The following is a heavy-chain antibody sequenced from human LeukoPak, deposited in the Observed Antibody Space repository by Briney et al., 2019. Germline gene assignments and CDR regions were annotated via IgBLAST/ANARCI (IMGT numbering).Heavy chain of an antibody. Sequence: ASVKVSCKASGYTFTGYYMHWVRQAPGQGLEWMGWINPNSGGTNYAQKLQGRVTMTTDTSTSTAYMELRSLRSDDTAVYYCAREIIAVAGRGGFDYWGQGTLVTVSS. D-gene: IGHD6-19*01. CDR3: AREIIAVAGRGGFDY. CDR1: GYTFTGYY. V-gene: IGHV1-2*02. J-gene: IGHJ4*02. CDR2: INPNSGGT.